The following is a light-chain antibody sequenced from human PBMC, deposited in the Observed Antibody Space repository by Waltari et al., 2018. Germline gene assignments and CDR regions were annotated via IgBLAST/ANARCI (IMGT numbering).Light chain of an antibody. J-gene: IGLJ3*02. CDR3: QVWDGITSTGV. Sequence: SYELTQPPSVSVSSGQTAIITCSGDKLGDKYVGWYQQKPGQSPVLIIYEDTMRPSGIPELFSGSNSGNTATLTISGTQTLDEADYYCQVWDGITSTGVFGGGTRLTFL. V-gene: IGLV3-1*01. CDR1: KLGDKY. CDR2: EDT.